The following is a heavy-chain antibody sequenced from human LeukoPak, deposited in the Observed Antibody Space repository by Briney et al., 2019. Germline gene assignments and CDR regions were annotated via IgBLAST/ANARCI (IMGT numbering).Heavy chain of an antibody. CDR2: IWYDGSNK. Sequence: GGSLRLSCAASGFTFSSYGMHWVRQAPGKGLEWVAVIWYDGSNKYYADSVKGRFTISRDNAKNSLYLQMNSLRAEDTAVYYCARLGSHGYYYDGMDVWGQGTSVTVSS. CDR1: GFTFSSYG. CDR3: ARLGSHGYYYDGMDV. J-gene: IGHJ6*02. V-gene: IGHV3-33*01. D-gene: IGHD3-16*01.